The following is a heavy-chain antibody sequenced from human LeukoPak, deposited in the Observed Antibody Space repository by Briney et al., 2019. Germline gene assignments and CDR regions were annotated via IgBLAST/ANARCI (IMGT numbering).Heavy chain of an antibody. CDR1: GFTFSSYG. Sequence: PGRSLRLSCAASGFTFSSYGMHWVRQAPGKGLEWVAVISYDGSNKYYADSVKGRFTISRDNSKNTLYLQMNSLRAEDTAVYYCAKDTDYGGLDYRGQGTLVTVSS. CDR3: AKDTDYGGLDY. J-gene: IGHJ4*02. CDR2: ISYDGSNK. V-gene: IGHV3-30*18. D-gene: IGHD4-17*01.